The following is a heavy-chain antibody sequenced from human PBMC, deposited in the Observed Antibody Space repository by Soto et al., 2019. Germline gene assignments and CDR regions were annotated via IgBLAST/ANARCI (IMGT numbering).Heavy chain of an antibody. J-gene: IGHJ4*02. CDR3: ASSDDSSGYYSDY. V-gene: IGHV5-51*01. CDR2: IYPGDSDT. CDR1: GYSFTSYW. D-gene: IGHD3-22*01. Sequence: PGESLKISCRGSGYSFTSYWIGWVRQMPGKGLEWMGIIYPGDSDTRYSPSFQGQVTISADKSISTAYLQWSSLKASDTAMYYCASSDDSSGYYSDYWGQGTLVTVSS.